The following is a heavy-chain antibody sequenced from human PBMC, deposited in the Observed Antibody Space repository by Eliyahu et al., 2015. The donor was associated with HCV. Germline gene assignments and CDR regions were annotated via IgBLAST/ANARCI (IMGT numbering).Heavy chain of an antibody. CDR3: AKSRGSGVGATNY. J-gene: IGHJ4*02. Sequence: EVQLLQSGGGLVQPGGSLRLSCAASGFTFSSYAMSWVRQAPGKGLEWVSAITGSGDSTYYADPVKGRFTISRDNSNNTLYLQMDSLRAEDTAIYYCAKSRGSGVGATNYWGQGTLVTVSS. CDR2: ITGSGDST. CDR1: GFTFSSYA. D-gene: IGHD1-26*01. V-gene: IGHV3-23*01.